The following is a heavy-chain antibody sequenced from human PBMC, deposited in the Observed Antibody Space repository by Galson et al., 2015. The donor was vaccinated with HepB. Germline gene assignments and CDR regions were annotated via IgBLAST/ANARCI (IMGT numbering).Heavy chain of an antibody. CDR1: GFTFSGSA. Sequence: SLRLSCAASGFTFSGSAMHWVRQASGKGLEWVGRIRSKANSYATAYAASVKGRFTISRDDSKNTAYLQMNSLKTEDTAVYYCARALIAVGFQGGEFDPWGQGTLVTVSS. CDR3: ARALIAVGFQGGEFDP. D-gene: IGHD6-19*01. V-gene: IGHV3-73*01. J-gene: IGHJ5*02. CDR2: IRSKANSYAT.